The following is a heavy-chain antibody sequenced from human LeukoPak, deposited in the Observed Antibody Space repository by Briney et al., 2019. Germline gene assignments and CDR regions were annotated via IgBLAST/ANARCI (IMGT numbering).Heavy chain of an antibody. D-gene: IGHD1-26*01. CDR3: ARDGGSIVGATTKGWFDY. CDR2: INPSGGST. CDR1: GYTFTSYY. V-gene: IGHV1-46*01. Sequence: GASVKVSCKASGYTFTSYYMHWVRQAPGQGLEWMGIINPSGGSTSYAQKFQGRVTMTRDMSTSTVYMELSSLRSEDTAVYYCARDGGSIVGATTKGWFDYWGQGTLVTVSS. J-gene: IGHJ4*02.